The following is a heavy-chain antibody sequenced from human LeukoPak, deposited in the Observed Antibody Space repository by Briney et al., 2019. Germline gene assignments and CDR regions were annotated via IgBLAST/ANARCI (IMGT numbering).Heavy chain of an antibody. V-gene: IGHV1-69*05. D-gene: IGHD3-3*01. CDR1: GGTFSSYA. CDR2: IIPIFGTA. CDR3: ATPRGKDYDFWSGYYLDY. J-gene: IGHJ4*02. Sequence: ASVKVSCKASGGTFSSYAISWVRQAPGQGLEWMGGIIPIFGTANYAQKFQGRVTITTDESTSTAYMELSSLRSEDTAVYYCATPRGKDYDFWSGYYLDYWGQGTLVTVSS.